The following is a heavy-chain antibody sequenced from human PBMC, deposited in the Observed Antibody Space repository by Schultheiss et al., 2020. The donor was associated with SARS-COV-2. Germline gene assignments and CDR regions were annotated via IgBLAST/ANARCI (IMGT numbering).Heavy chain of an antibody. Sequence: ASVKVSCKASGYTFTSYGISWVRQAPGQGLEWMGWISAYNGNTNYAQKLQGRVTMTTDTSTSTAYMELRSLRSDDTAIYYCARENWVLGVGATAGRWFDSWGQGTLVTVSS. CDR1: GYTFTSYG. J-gene: IGHJ5*01. CDR3: ARENWVLGVGATAGRWFDS. V-gene: IGHV1-18*01. CDR2: ISAYNGNT. D-gene: IGHD1-26*01.